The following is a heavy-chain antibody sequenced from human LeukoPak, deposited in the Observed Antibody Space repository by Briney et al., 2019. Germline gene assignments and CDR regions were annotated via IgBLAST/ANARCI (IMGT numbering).Heavy chain of an antibody. D-gene: IGHD6-13*01. CDR1: GGSLSSGGYY. Sequence: SQTLSLTCTVSGGSLSSGGYYSSSIRPHPGKGLAWIGYIYYNGSTYYNPSLKSRVTISVHTSKNQFSLKLSSVTAADTAVYYCARVGIAAAGLFMDVWGQGTTVTVSS. J-gene: IGHJ6*02. V-gene: IGHV4-31*03. CDR3: ARVGIAAAGLFMDV. CDR2: IYYNGST.